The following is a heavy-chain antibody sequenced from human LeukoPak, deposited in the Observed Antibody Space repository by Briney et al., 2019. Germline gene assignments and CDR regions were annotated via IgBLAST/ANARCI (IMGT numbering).Heavy chain of an antibody. CDR1: GFTFSSYW. V-gene: IGHV3-74*01. J-gene: IGHJ5*02. D-gene: IGHD1-26*01. CDR3: ARGVGGDSRFDP. CDR2: IHSDGSST. Sequence: GGSLRLSCAASGFTFSSYWIHWVRQAPGKGLVWVSRIHSDGSSTTYADSVKGRFTISRDNAKNTLYLQMNSLRAEDTAVYYCARGVGGDSRFDPWGQGTLVTVSS.